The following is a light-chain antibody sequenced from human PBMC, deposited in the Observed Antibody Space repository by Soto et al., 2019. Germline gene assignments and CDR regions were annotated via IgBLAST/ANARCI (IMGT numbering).Light chain of an antibody. J-gene: IGLJ3*02. V-gene: IGLV2-14*01. CDR3: TSYTSSSTRV. Sequence: QSALTQPASVSGSPGQSITISCSGTSSDVGGYKYVSWYQQHPGKVPKLMIYDVSNRPSGVSNRFSGSKSGNTASLTISGLQAEDEADYYRTSYTSSSTRVFGGGTKVTVL. CDR1: SSDVGGYKY. CDR2: DVS.